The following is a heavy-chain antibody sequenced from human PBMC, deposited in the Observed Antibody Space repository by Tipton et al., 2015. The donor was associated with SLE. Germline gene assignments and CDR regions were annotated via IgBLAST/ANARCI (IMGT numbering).Heavy chain of an antibody. CDR2: IYYSGST. Sequence: TLSLTCTVSGGSISSSSYYWGWIRQPPGKGLEWIGSIYYSGSTNYNPSLKSRVTISVDTSKNQFSLKLSSVAAADTAVYYCARLTNGDYYYYYYYMDVWGKGTTVTVSS. D-gene: IGHD2-21*01. V-gene: IGHV4-39*07. CDR3: ARLTNGDYYYYYYYMDV. J-gene: IGHJ6*03. CDR1: GGSISSSSYY.